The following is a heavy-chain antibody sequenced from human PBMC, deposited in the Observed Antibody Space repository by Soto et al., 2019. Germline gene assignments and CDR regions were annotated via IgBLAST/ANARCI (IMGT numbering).Heavy chain of an antibody. Sequence: GGSLRLSCAASGLTFSRYAMSWVRKAPGKGLEWVSTVTGGGHTTYNADSVNGRFTISRDNSKNTLYLQMNNLRAEDTAIYYCASSSGDLDVYGMDIWGPGTTVTVSS. CDR2: VTGGGHTT. V-gene: IGHV3-23*01. CDR1: GLTFSRYA. CDR3: ASSSGDLDVYGMDI. D-gene: IGHD3-10*01. J-gene: IGHJ6*02.